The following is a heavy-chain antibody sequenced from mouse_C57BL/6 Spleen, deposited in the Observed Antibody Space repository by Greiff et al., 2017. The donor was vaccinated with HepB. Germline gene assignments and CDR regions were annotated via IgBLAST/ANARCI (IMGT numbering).Heavy chain of an antibody. CDR1: GFNIKDDY. V-gene: IGHV14-4*01. CDR2: IDPENGDT. CDR3: SYTGVDKRGAY. J-gene: IGHJ3*01. Sequence: VHVKQSGAELVRPGASVKLSCTASGFNIKDDYMHWVKQRPEQGLEWIGWIDPENGDTEYASKFQGKATITADTSSNTAYLQLRSLTSEDTAVYYCSYTGVDKRGAYWGQGTLVTVSA. D-gene: IGHD1-1*01.